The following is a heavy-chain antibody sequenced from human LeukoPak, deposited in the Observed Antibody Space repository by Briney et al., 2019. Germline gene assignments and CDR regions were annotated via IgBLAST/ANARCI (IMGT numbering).Heavy chain of an antibody. J-gene: IGHJ4*02. CDR3: ARGFAPLRAFDY. Sequence: SVKVSCKASGGTFSSYAISWVRQAPGQGLEWMGGIIPIFGTANYAQKFQGRVTITTDESTSTAYMELSSLRSDDTAVYYCARGFAPLRAFDYWGQGTLVTVSS. D-gene: IGHD3-16*02. CDR2: IIPIFGTA. V-gene: IGHV1-69*05. CDR1: GGTFSSYA.